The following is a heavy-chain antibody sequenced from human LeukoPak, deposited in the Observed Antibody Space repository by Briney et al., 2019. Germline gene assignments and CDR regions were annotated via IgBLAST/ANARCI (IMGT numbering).Heavy chain of an antibody. J-gene: IGHJ3*02. Sequence: TSETLSLTCTVSGYSITRHYSWAWVRPPPGKGLEWIGSLYNSGSTYYSPSLKSRASLSVDTSKNELSLQLSSVTAADTAVYYCAKSNGYGLIDIWGQGTMVTVSS. CDR1: GYSITRHYS. D-gene: IGHD3-10*01. CDR3: AKSNGYGLIDI. V-gene: IGHV4-38-2*02. CDR2: LYNSGST.